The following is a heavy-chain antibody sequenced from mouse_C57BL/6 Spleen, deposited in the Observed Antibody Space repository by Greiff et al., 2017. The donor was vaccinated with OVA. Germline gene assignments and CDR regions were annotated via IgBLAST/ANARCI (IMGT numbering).Heavy chain of an antibody. Sequence: EVQVVESGGGLVQSGRSLRLSCATSGFTFSDFYMEWVRQAPGKGLEWIAASRNKANDYTTKYSASVKGRFIVSRDTSQSILYLQMNALRAEDTAIYYCARDLTGWFAYWGQGTLVTVSA. CDR3: ARDLTGWFAY. J-gene: IGHJ3*01. D-gene: IGHD4-1*01. CDR1: GFTFSDFY. V-gene: IGHV7-1*01. CDR2: SRNKANDYTT.